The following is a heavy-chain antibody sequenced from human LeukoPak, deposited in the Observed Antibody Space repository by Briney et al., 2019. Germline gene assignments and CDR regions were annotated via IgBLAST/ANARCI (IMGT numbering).Heavy chain of an antibody. CDR2: ISAYNGNT. Sequence: ASVKVSCKASGYTFTSYGISWVRQAPGQGLEWTGWISAYNGNTNYAQKLQGRVTMTTDTSTSTAYMELRSLRSDDTAVYYCAHNQCSSTSCYSDWFDPWGQGTLVTVSS. J-gene: IGHJ5*02. V-gene: IGHV1-18*01. D-gene: IGHD2-2*01. CDR1: GYTFTSYG. CDR3: AHNQCSSTSCYSDWFDP.